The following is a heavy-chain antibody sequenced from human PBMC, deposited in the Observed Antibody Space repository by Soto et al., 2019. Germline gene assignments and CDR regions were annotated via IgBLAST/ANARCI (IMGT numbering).Heavy chain of an antibody. D-gene: IGHD3-10*01. J-gene: IGHJ3*02. CDR3: TRDLGLLWFGELSYNAFDI. CDR1: GFTFGDYA. CDR2: IRSKAYGGTT. V-gene: IGHV3-49*03. Sequence: EVQLVESGGGLVQPGRSLRLSCTASGFTFGDYAMSWFRQAPGKGLEWVGFIRSKAYGGTTEYAASVKGRLTISRDDSKSIAYLQMNSLKTEDTAVYYCTRDLGLLWFGELSYNAFDIWGQGTMVTVSS.